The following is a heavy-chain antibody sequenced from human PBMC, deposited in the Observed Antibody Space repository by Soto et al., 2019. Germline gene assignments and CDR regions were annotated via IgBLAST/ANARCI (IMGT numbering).Heavy chain of an antibody. J-gene: IGHJ6*02. CDR3: SRRAGGYAYYYGMDV. CDR2: IYYSGTT. Sequence: QLQLQESGPGLVKPSETLSLTCIVSGGSITTSSHYWEWIRQPPGKGLEWIGRIYYSGTTYYNPSLKGRVTMSVDTYKDQFSLSLSSVTAADTAVYFCSRRAGGYAYYYGMDVWGQGTTVAVSS. D-gene: IGHD1-1*01. CDR1: GGSITTSSHY. V-gene: IGHV4-39*01.